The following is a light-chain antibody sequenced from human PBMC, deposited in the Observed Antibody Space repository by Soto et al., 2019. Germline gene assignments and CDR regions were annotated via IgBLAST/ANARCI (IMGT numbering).Light chain of an antibody. Sequence: DIVMTQSPDSLAVSLGERATFNCKSSQTILHNSNKKNDLAWYQQKPGQSPKLLLYWASTRESGVPDRFSGSGSGTVFTLTISSLQAEDVAVYYCQQYYSPPLTFGGGTKVEIK. CDR2: WAS. J-gene: IGKJ4*01. CDR3: QQYYSPPLT. V-gene: IGKV4-1*01. CDR1: QTILHNSNKKND.